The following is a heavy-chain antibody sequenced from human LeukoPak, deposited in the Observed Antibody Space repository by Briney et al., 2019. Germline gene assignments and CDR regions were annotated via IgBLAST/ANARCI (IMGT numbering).Heavy chain of an antibody. V-gene: IGHV4-38-2*02. CDR3: ASTYSSSSIDY. D-gene: IGHD6-6*01. CDR1: GYSISSGYY. CDR2: IYHSGST. Sequence: SETQSLTCTVSGYSISSGYYWGWIRQPPGKGLEWIGSIYHSGSTYCNPSLKSRVTISVDTSKNQFSLKLSSVTAADTAVYYCASTYSSSSIDYWGQGTLVTVSS. J-gene: IGHJ4*02.